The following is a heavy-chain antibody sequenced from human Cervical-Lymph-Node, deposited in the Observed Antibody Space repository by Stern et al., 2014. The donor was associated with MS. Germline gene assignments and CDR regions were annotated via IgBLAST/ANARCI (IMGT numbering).Heavy chain of an antibody. Sequence: MQLVESGGGVVQPGRSLRLSCAASGFTFSSYGMHWVRQAPGKGLEWVAVIWYDGSNKYYADSVKGRFTISRDNSKNTLYLQMNSLRAEDTAVYYCARAPNIVGATGSIDYWGQGTLVTVSS. V-gene: IGHV3-33*01. D-gene: IGHD1-26*01. J-gene: IGHJ4*02. CDR2: IWYDGSNK. CDR1: GFTFSSYG. CDR3: ARAPNIVGATGSIDY.